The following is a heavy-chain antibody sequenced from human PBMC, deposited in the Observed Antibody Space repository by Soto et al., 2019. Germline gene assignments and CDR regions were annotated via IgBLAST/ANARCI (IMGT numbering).Heavy chain of an antibody. V-gene: IGHV3-23*01. D-gene: IGHD1-20*01. Sequence: ELQLLESGGALVQPGGSLRLSCAASGFTFSNYAMSWVRQAPGKGLEWGSSIGGTGSDTYYADSVRGRFTISRDNSKNTLYLQLNSLRTEDTAMYFCAKDAVPYNGKWDWFDPWGQGTLVIVSS. CDR2: IGGTGSDT. CDR1: GFTFSNYA. CDR3: AKDAVPYNGKWDWFDP. J-gene: IGHJ5*02.